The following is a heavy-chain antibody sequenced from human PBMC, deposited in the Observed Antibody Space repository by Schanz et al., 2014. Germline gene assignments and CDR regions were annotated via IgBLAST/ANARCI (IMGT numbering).Heavy chain of an antibody. D-gene: IGHD1-26*01. CDR3: AKYGTGKGVSFEY. V-gene: IGHV3-21*01. J-gene: IGHJ4*02. CDR1: GFSFSSYC. CDR2: ISSSSSYI. Sequence: EVQLVESGGGLVKPGGSLRLSCAASGFSFSSYCMNWVRQAPGKGLEWVSSISSSSSYIYYADSVKGRFTISRDYARDSLYLQMNSLRAEDTAVYYCAKYGTGKGVSFEYWGQGTLVTVSS.